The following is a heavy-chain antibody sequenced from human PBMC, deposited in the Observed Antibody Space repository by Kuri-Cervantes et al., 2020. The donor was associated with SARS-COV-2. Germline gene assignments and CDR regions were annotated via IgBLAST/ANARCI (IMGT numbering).Heavy chain of an antibody. Sequence: GGSLRLSCAASGFTFSSYAMSWVRQAPGKGLEWLSSITGNGVYIYYADSVKGRFTVSRDNAQKSLYLQMNSLRVEDTAVYYCARDIRDAIVPAAIAYWGQGTLVTVSS. CDR3: ARDIRDAIVPAAIAY. D-gene: IGHD2-2*01. CDR2: ITGNGVYI. CDR1: GFTFSSYA. V-gene: IGHV3-21*01. J-gene: IGHJ4*02.